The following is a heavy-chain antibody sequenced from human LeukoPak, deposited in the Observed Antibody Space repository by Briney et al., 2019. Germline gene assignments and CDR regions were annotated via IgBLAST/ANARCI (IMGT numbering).Heavy chain of an antibody. CDR1: GGSISSGDFY. Sequence: SETLSLTCTVSGGSISSGDFYWSWIRHHPGKGLEWIGYIYYSGSTYYNPSLNSRVTISVETSKSQFSLKLSSVTAADTAVYYCARAPGNYFDYWGRGTLVTVSS. J-gene: IGHJ4*02. CDR2: IYYSGST. CDR3: ARAPGNYFDY. V-gene: IGHV4-31*03.